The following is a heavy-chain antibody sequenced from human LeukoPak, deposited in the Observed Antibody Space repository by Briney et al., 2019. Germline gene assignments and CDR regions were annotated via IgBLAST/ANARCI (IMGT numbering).Heavy chain of an antibody. CDR3: AKGTGGYSSGGYFDY. CDR2: ISWNSGSI. Sequence: PGRSLSLSCAASGFTFDDYAMRWVRQAPGKGLEWVSGISWNSGSIGYADSVKGRFTISRDNAKNSLYLQMNSLRAEDMALYYCAKGTGGYSSGGYFDYWGQGTLVTVSS. J-gene: IGHJ4*02. D-gene: IGHD6-19*01. CDR1: GFTFDDYA. V-gene: IGHV3-9*03.